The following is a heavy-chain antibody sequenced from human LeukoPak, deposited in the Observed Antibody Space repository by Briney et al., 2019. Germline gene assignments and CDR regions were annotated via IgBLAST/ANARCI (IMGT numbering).Heavy chain of an antibody. D-gene: IGHD3-3*01. CDR1: GFTFSTYN. J-gene: IGHJ4*02. Sequence: GGSLRLSCAASGFTFSTYNMNWVRQAPGKGLEWVSAISGSGGSTYYADSVKGRFTISRDNSKNTLYLQMNSLRAEDTAVYYCAKGDRRVLEWLCLDSWGQGTLVTVSS. V-gene: IGHV3-23*01. CDR3: AKGDRRVLEWLCLDS. CDR2: ISGSGGST.